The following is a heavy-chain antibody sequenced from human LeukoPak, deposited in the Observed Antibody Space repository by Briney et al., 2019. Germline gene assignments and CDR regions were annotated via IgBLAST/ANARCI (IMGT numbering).Heavy chain of an antibody. V-gene: IGHV3-7*03. CDR3: ARDREMATMTFDY. CDR1: GFTFSSYW. Sequence: TGGSLRLSCAASGFTFSSYWMSWVRQAPGKGLEWVANIKQDGSGKYYVDSVKGRFTISRDNAKNSLYLQMNSLRAEDTAVYYCARDREMATMTFDYWGQGTLVTVSS. D-gene: IGHD5-24*01. J-gene: IGHJ4*02. CDR2: IKQDGSGK.